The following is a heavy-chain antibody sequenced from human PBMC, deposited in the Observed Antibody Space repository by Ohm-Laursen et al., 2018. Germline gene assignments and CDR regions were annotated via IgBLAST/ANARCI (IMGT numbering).Heavy chain of an antibody. CDR2: IYWNDDK. D-gene: IGHD3-22*01. Sequence: TQTLTLTCTFSGFSLSTSGVGVGWIRQLPGKALEWLALIYWNDDKRYSPSLKSRLTITKDTSKNQVVLTMTNMDPVDTATYYCAHSGSYYYDSSGPFGAFDIWGQGTMVTVSS. V-gene: IGHV2-5*01. CDR1: GFSLSTSGVG. CDR3: AHSGSYYYDSSGPFGAFDI. J-gene: IGHJ3*02.